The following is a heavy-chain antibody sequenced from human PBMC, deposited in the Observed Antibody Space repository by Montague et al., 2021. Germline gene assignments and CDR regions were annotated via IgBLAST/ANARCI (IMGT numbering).Heavy chain of an antibody. CDR1: GGSLSNYY. CDR3: ARRGGQGNWFDP. V-gene: IGHV4-59*01. CDR2: FFDSGTT. Sequence: SETLSLTCTVSGGSLSNYYWSWIWQPPGKGLEWIGYFFDSGTTNYNPSLKSRVTISVDTSKNQFSLKLSSVIAADTAIYYCARRGGQGNWFDPWGQGTLVTVSS. J-gene: IGHJ5*02.